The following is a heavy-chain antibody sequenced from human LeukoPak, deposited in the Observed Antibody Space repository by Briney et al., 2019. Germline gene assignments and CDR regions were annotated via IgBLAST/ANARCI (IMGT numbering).Heavy chain of an antibody. V-gene: IGHV3-7*01. J-gene: IGHJ6*03. Sequence: SGGSLRLSCAASGFTFSRYWMSWVRQAPGKGLEWVANIKQDGSAKFYVDSVKGRFTISRDNAINSLYLQMNSLRAEDTAVYYCARVYPEKWKVRSYYYMDVWGKGTMVTVSS. CDR2: IKQDGSAK. CDR3: ARVYPEKWKVRSYYYMDV. CDR1: GFTFSRYW. D-gene: IGHD4-17*01.